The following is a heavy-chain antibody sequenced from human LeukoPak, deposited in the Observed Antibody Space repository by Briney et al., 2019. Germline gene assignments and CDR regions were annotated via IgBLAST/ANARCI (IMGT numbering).Heavy chain of an antibody. CDR2: INTNSGGT. CDR1: GYTFTDNY. V-gene: IGHV1-2*02. Sequence: GASVKVSCKTSGYTFTDNYIHWVRQAPGQGLEWMGWINTNSGGTNYAQKFQGRVTMTRDTSISTAYMDLSSLTSDDTAVYYCARNLVGPTDVDYWGQGTPVTVSA. D-gene: IGHD1-26*01. CDR3: ARNLVGPTDVDY. J-gene: IGHJ4*02.